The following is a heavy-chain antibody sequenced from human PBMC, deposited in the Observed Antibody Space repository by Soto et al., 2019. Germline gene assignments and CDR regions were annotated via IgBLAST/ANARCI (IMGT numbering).Heavy chain of an antibody. J-gene: IGHJ5*01. CDR1: GGSFSGYY. CDR3: ARHDSSGSRNWFDS. CDR2: INHSGST. V-gene: IGHV4-34*01. Sequence: SETLSLTCAVYGGSFSGYYWSWIRQPPGQGLEWIGEINHSGSTNYNPSLESRVTISVDTSKNQFSLKLSAVTAADTAVFCCARHDSSGSRNWFDSWGQGTLVTVSS. D-gene: IGHD6-19*01.